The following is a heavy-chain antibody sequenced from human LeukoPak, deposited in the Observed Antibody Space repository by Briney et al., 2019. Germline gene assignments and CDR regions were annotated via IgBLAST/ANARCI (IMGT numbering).Heavy chain of an antibody. V-gene: IGHV3-53*01. CDR3: ASSGNYYPYLLDY. Sequence: GGSLRLSCAASEXIVSSNYMSWVRQAPGKGLEWVSVIYSGGSTYYADSVKGRFTISRDNSKNTLYLQMNSLRAEDTAVYYCASSGNYYPYLLDYWGQGTLVTVSS. D-gene: IGHD1-26*01. J-gene: IGHJ4*02. CDR1: EXIVSSNY. CDR2: IYSGGST.